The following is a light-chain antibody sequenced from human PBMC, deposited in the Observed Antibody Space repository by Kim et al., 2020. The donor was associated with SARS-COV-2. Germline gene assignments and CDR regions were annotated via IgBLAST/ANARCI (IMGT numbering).Light chain of an antibody. Sequence: EIVLTQSPGTLSLSPGERATLSCGASQSVSSGYLAWYQQKPGQAPRLFIYGASSRAVGIPDRFSGSGSGTDFTLTISRLEPEDFAVYFCEQYGRASHTLGGRTKVEIK. V-gene: IGKV3-20*01. CDR2: GAS. J-gene: IGKJ4*01. CDR1: QSVSSGY. CDR3: EQYGRASHT.